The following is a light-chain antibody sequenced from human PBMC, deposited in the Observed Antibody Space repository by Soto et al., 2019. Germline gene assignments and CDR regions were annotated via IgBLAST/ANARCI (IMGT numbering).Light chain of an antibody. CDR2: GNN. V-gene: IGLV1-44*01. CDR3: AAWDGSLNNVL. Sequence: QSVLTQPPSASGTTWQRVTISCSESGSSIGTNTVNWYRQLPGTAPKLLIYGNNQRPSGVPDRFSGSKSGTSASLAISGLQSEDEAEYYCAAWDGSLNNVLFGGGTKVTVL. CDR1: GSSIGTNT. J-gene: IGLJ2*01.